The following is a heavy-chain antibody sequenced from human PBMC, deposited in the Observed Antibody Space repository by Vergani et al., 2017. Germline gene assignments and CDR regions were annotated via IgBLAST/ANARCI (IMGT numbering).Heavy chain of an antibody. Sequence: EVQLLESGGGLVQPGGSLRLSCAASGFTFISYAMSWVRQAPGKGLEWVSAISGSGGSTYYADSVEGRFTISRDNSKYTLYLQMNSLRAEDTAVYYCAKDRRGGSGSYVDYWGQGTLVTVSS. CDR3: AKDRRGGSGSYVDY. CDR2: ISGSGGST. CDR1: GFTFISYA. J-gene: IGHJ4*02. V-gene: IGHV3-23*01. D-gene: IGHD3-10*01.